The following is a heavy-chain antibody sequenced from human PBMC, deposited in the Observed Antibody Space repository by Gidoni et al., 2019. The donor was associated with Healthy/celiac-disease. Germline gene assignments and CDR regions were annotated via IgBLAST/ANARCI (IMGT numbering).Heavy chain of an antibody. CDR1: GFTFSSYV. J-gene: IGHJ6*02. D-gene: IGHD1-26*01. V-gene: IGHV3-23*01. CDR2: ISGSGGST. CDR3: ANPPPPTWELSFYNGVDV. Sequence: EVQLLESGGGLVQPGGSLRLSCAASGFTFSSYVMSWVRQAPGKGLEGGSTISGSGGSTYYAESGKGRFTISRENSKNPLYLQMNSLRAEDTAVYYCANPPPPTWELSFYNGVDVWGQGTTVTVSS.